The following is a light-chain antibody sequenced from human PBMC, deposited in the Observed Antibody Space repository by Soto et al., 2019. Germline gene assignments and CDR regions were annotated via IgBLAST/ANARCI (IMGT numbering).Light chain of an antibody. CDR3: QQANSFPIT. J-gene: IGKJ5*01. V-gene: IGKV3-20*01. Sequence: EIVLTQSPGTLSLSPGERATLSCRASQSVSNNYLAWYQQKPGQAPRLLIYGASNRATGIPARFSGSGSGTDFTLTISSLQPEDFATYYCQQANSFPITFGPGTRLEIK. CDR2: GAS. CDR1: QSVSNNY.